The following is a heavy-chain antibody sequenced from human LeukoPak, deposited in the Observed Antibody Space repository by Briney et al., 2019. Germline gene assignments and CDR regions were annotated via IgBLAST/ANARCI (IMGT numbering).Heavy chain of an antibody. Sequence: SETLSLTRTVSRGTISSYYWNWIRQPPGKGLEWIGYIHYSGSTKYNPSLKSRVTISVDTSKNQFSLKLSSVTAADTAVYYCARWYSSGWAFDYWGQGTLVTVSS. CDR2: IHYSGST. J-gene: IGHJ4*02. V-gene: IGHV4-59*08. CDR1: RGTISSYY. CDR3: ARWYSSGWAFDY. D-gene: IGHD6-19*01.